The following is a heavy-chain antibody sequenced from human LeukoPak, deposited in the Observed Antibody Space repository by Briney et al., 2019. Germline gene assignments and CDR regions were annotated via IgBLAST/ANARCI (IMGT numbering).Heavy chain of an antibody. CDR1: GGSITSYS. J-gene: IGHJ4*02. CDR3: ARYGNGWHNFDC. D-gene: IGHD6-19*01. V-gene: IGHV4-4*07. CDR2: IMASGST. Sequence: SETLSLTCTVSGGSITSYSWSWIRQPAGKGLEWIGRIMASGSTNYNPSLKSRVTMSVDTSKNQFSLKLTSVTAADTAVYYCARYGNGWHNFDCWGQGTLVTVSS.